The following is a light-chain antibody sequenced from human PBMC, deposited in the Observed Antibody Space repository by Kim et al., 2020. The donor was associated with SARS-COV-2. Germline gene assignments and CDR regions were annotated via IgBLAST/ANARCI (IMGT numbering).Light chain of an antibody. V-gene: IGKV3-20*01. J-gene: IGKJ1*01. Sequence: EIVLTQSPGTLSLSPGERATLSCRASQSVSSSYLAWYQQKPGQAPRLLIYGASSRATGIPDRFSGSGSGTDFTLTISRLEPEYFAVYYCQQYGSSPLTFGQGTKVDI. CDR2: GAS. CDR3: QQYGSSPLT. CDR1: QSVSSSY.